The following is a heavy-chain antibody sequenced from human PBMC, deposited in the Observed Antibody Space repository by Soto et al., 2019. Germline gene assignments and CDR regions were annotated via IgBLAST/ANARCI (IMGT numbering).Heavy chain of an antibody. CDR2: ISSSSSTI. CDR3: ARDDGFWSGYYGFWFDP. CDR1: GFTFSSYS. J-gene: IGHJ5*02. D-gene: IGHD3-3*01. Sequence: PGGSLRLSCAASGFTFSSYSMNWVRQAPGKGLEWVSYISSSSSTIYYADSVKGRFTISRDNAKNSLYLQMNSLRAEDTAVYYCARDDGFWSGYYGFWFDPWGQGTLVTVSS. V-gene: IGHV3-48*01.